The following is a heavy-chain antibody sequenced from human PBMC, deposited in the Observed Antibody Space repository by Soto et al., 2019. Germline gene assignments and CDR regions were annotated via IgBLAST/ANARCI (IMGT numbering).Heavy chain of an antibody. Sequence: GASVKVSCKASGYTFTSYGISWVRQAPGQGLEWMGWISAYNGNTNYAQKLQGRVTMTTDTSTSTAYMELRSLRSDDTAVYYCARDPCIAARRCYYYYMDVWGKGTTVTVSS. V-gene: IGHV1-18*01. J-gene: IGHJ6*03. CDR2: ISAYNGNT. D-gene: IGHD6-6*01. CDR1: GYTFTSYG. CDR3: ARDPCIAARRCYYYYMDV.